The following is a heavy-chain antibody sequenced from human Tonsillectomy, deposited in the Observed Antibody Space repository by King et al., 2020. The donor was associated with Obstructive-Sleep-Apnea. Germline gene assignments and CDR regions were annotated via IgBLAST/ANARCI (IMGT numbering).Heavy chain of an antibody. CDR3: AKASGPDFDY. CDR2: IRYDGCNK. V-gene: IGHV3-30*02. CDR1: GFTFSSYG. J-gene: IGHJ4*02. Sequence: VQLVESGGGVVQPGRSLRLSCAASGFTFSSYGMHWVRQAPGKGLEWVAFIRYDGCNKNYADSVRGRFPISRDNSKNTLYLQMSSLRAEDTAVYYCAKASGPDFDYWGQGTPVTVSS.